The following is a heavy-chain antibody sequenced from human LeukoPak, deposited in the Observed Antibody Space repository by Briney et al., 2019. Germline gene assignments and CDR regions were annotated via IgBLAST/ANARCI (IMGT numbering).Heavy chain of an antibody. CDR2: ISGSGGTT. CDR1: GFTFGNYA. V-gene: IGHV3-23*01. CDR3: ARGQQLLDY. J-gene: IGHJ4*02. Sequence: GGSLRLSCAASGFTFGNYAMSWIRQAPGKGLEWVSGISGSGGTTYYADSVKGRFTTSRDNPENTLYLQMNSLRAEDTAVYYCARGQQLLDYRGQGTLVTVSS. D-gene: IGHD6-13*01.